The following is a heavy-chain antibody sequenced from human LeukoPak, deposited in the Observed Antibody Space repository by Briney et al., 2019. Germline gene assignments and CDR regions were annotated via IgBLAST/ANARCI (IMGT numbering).Heavy chain of an antibody. CDR1: GFTFNTYS. D-gene: IGHD6-19*01. J-gene: IGHJ4*02. Sequence: GGSLRLSCAASGFTFNTYSMNWVRHAPGKGLEWASSISSTSSYIYYADSVKGRFTISRDNAQKSLYLQMNSLRAEDTAVYYCARVGYSSGWYFDYWGQGTLVTVSS. CDR3: ARVGYSSGWYFDY. CDR2: ISSTSSYI. V-gene: IGHV3-21*01.